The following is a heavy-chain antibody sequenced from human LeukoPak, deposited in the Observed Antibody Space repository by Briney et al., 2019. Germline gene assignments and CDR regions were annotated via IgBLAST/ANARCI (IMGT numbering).Heavy chain of an antibody. Sequence: GGSLRLSCVASGFTFSSYSINWVRQAPGKGLEWVSYISSSSTTIYYADSVKGRFTITRDDAKNSLYLQMNSLRAEDTAVYYCARSFYYDTLTGYYFFDYWGQGTLVTVSS. D-gene: IGHD3-9*01. CDR1: GFTFSSYS. V-gene: IGHV3-48*04. J-gene: IGHJ4*02. CDR2: ISSSSTTI. CDR3: ARSFYYDTLTGYYFFDY.